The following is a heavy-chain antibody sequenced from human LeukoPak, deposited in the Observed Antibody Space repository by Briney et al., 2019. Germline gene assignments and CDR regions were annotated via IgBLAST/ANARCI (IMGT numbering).Heavy chain of an antibody. CDR3: ATSRTFDY. J-gene: IGHJ4*02. Sequence: GGSLRLSCAASGFTFSSYWMSWVRQAPGKGLEWVANINQDGSEKYYVDSVKGRFTISRDNPKKSLYLQMNSLRDEDTAVYYCATSRTFDYWGQGTLVTVSS. CDR1: GFTFSSYW. D-gene: IGHD1-7*01. V-gene: IGHV3-7*01. CDR2: INQDGSEK.